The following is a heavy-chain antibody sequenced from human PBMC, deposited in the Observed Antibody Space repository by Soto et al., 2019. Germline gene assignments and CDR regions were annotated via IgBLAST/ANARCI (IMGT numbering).Heavy chain of an antibody. CDR1: GFTFSSYG. CDR3: ACYFWSGN. J-gene: IGHJ4*02. V-gene: IGHV3-30*03. Sequence: QVQLVESGGGVVQPGRSLRLSCAASGFTFSSYGMHWVRQAPGKGLEWVAVISYDGSNKYYADSVKGRFTISRDNSKNTLYLQMNSLRAEDTAVYYCACYFWSGNWGQGTLVTVSS. D-gene: IGHD3-3*01. CDR2: ISYDGSNK.